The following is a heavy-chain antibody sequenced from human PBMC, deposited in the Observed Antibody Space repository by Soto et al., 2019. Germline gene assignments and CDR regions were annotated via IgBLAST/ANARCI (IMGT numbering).Heavy chain of an antibody. D-gene: IGHD5-12*01. CDR3: AKYRERYLNAFEV. CDR2: INGGNGDT. Sequence: QVQLLQSGPEVKKPGASVKVSCKASGYTFSYYAIHWVRQAPGQGPEWMGWINGGNGDTGYSQNFQGRVSLTRDESASTVYLEISSLRSEDTANYYGAKYRERYLNAFEVWSQVTMGTV. V-gene: IGHV1-3*01. CDR1: GYTFSYYA. J-gene: IGHJ3*01.